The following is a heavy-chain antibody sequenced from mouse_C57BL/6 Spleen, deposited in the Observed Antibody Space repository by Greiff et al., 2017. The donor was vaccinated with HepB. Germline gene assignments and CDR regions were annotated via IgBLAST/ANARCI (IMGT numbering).Heavy chain of an antibody. CDR3: ARADGYDEGWYFDV. Sequence: QVQLQQPGAELVKPGASVKLSCKASGYTFTSYWMQWVKQRPGQGLEWIGEIDPSDSYTNYNQKFKGKATLTVDTSSSTAYMQLSSLTSEDSAVYYCARADGYDEGWYFDVWGTGTTVTVSS. J-gene: IGHJ1*03. D-gene: IGHD2-2*01. V-gene: IGHV1-50*01. CDR1: GYTFTSYW. CDR2: IDPSDSYT.